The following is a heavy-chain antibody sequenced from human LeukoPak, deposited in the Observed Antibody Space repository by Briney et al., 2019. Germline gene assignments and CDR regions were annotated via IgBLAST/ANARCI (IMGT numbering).Heavy chain of an antibody. J-gene: IGHJ4*02. CDR3: ARVQRGYSPRVFDY. D-gene: IGHD5-18*01. CDR1: GGSISSYY. Sequence: SETLSLTCTVSGGSISSYYWSWIRQPPGKGLEWIGYIYYSGSTNYNPSLKSRVTISVDTSKNQFSLKLSSVTAADTAVYYCARVQRGYSPRVFDYWGQGTLVTVSS. V-gene: IGHV4-59*01. CDR2: IYYSGST.